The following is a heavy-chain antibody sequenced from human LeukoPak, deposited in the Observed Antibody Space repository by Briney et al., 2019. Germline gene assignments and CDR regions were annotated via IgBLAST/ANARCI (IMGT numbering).Heavy chain of an antibody. CDR1: GYTFIDYY. J-gene: IGHJ4*02. CDR2: INPTTGGT. CDR3: AILGEDNTDTPFDY. D-gene: IGHD3-16*01. V-gene: IGHV1-2*06. Sequence: ASVKVSCKTSGYTFIDYYIHWIRQAPGQGLEWMGRINPTTGGTDFAQKFQGKVSMTRDTSISTAYMELSRLGSDDTAVYYCAILGEDNTDTPFDYWGQGTLVTVSS.